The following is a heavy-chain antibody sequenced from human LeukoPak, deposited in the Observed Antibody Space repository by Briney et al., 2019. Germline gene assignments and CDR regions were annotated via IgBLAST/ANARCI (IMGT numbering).Heavy chain of an antibody. Sequence: GTSVKVSCKASGYTFSDYGVSWVRQAPGQGLEWMGRISAYNGNTNYLQKFQGRVTMTTDTSTATAYMELRSLRPSDTAVYYCASMGYYYDSSGYYRYWGQGTLVTVSS. D-gene: IGHD3-22*01. J-gene: IGHJ4*02. CDR1: GYTFSDYG. V-gene: IGHV1-18*01. CDR2: ISAYNGNT. CDR3: ASMGYYYDSSGYYRY.